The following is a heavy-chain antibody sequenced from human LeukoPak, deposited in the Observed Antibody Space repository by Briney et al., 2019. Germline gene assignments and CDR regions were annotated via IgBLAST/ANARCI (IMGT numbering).Heavy chain of an antibody. CDR1: GFTFSSYG. Sequence: PGGSLRLSCAASGFTFSSYGMHWVRQAPGKGLEWVAVISYDGSNKYYADSVKGRFTISRDNSKNTLYLQMNSLRAEDTAVYYCAREGYLIHSSTSWSDIWGQGTMVTVSS. V-gene: IGHV3-30*03. J-gene: IGHJ3*02. CDR2: ISYDGSNK. CDR3: AREGYLIHSSTSWSDI. D-gene: IGHD2-2*01.